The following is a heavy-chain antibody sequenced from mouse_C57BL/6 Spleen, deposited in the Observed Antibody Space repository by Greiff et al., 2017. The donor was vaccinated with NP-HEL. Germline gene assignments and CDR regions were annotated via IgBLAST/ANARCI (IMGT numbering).Heavy chain of an antibody. Sequence: VKLMESGAELVRPGTSVKVSCKASGYAFTNYLIEWVKQRPGQGLEWIGVINPGSGGTNYNEKFKGKATLTADKSSSTAYMQRSSLTSEDSAVYYCALDGYPWYFDVWGTGTTVTVSS. CDR1: GYAFTNYL. CDR2: INPGSGGT. CDR3: ALDGYPWYFDV. V-gene: IGHV1-54*01. D-gene: IGHD2-3*01. J-gene: IGHJ1*03.